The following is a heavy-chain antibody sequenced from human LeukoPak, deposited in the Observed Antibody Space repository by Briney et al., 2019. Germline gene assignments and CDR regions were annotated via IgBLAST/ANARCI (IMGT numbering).Heavy chain of an antibody. CDR3: ARGNRDSSGFYYYYGMDV. CDR2: ISWNSNNI. D-gene: IGHD6-19*01. J-gene: IGHJ6*02. V-gene: IGHV3-9*01. CDR1: GFTFDDYA. Sequence: PEGSLRLSCAASGFTFDDYAMFWVRQAPGMGLEWVSGISWNSNNIGYAASVKGRFTISRDNAKNSLYLQMNSLRAEDTAFYYCARGNRDSSGFYYYYGMDVWGQGTTVTVSS.